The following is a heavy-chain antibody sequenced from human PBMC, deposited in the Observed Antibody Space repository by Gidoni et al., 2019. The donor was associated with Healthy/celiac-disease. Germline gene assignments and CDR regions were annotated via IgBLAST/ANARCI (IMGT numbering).Heavy chain of an antibody. Sequence: QLQLQQSASGLVKPSQTLSLPCAVSGCSISSCCYSWSWIRQPPGKGLEWIGYIYQSGSTYYNPSLKSRVTISVDRSKNQFSLKLSSVTAADTAVYYCASSSSNKKCGGDCYYFDYWGQGTLVTVSS. J-gene: IGHJ4*02. CDR3: ASSSSNKKCGGDCYYFDY. V-gene: IGHV4-30-2*01. CDR2: IYQSGST. D-gene: IGHD2-21*02. CDR1: GCSISSCCYS.